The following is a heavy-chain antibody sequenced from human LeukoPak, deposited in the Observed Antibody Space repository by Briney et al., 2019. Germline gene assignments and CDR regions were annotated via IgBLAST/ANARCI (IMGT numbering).Heavy chain of an antibody. CDR1: GYTFTSYY. J-gene: IGHJ4*02. CDR2: INPSGGST. CDR3: ARDHGESSGWYGGY. Sequence: ASVKVSCKASGYTFTSYYMHWVRQAPGQGLEWMGIINPSGGSTSYAQKFQGRVTLTRDTSISTAYMELSRLRSDDSAVYYCARDHGESSGWYGGYWGQGTLVTVSS. D-gene: IGHD6-19*01. V-gene: IGHV1-46*01.